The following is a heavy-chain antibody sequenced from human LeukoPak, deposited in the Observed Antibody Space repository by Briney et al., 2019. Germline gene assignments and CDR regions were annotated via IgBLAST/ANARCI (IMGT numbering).Heavy chain of an antibody. D-gene: IGHD3-10*01. Sequence: ASVKVSCKASGYTFTGYYMHWVRQAPGQGLEWMGWMNPNSGNTGYAQKFQGRVTMTRNTSISTAYMELSSLRSEDTAVYYCARSHYYYLPMDVWGQGTTVTVSS. V-gene: IGHV1-8*02. CDR3: ARSHYYYLPMDV. J-gene: IGHJ6*02. CDR2: MNPNSGNT. CDR1: GYTFTGYY.